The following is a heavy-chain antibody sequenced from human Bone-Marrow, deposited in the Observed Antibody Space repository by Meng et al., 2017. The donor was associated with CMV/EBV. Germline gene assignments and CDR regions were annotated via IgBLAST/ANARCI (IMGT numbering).Heavy chain of an antibody. J-gene: IGHJ4*02. CDR3: ARGGYSRSWSSFGY. CDR2: ISAYNGNT. Sequence: SENVSCKASGYTFTSYGISWVRQAPGQGLEWMGWISAYNGNTNYAQKLQGRVTMTTDTATSTAYMELRSLRSDDTAVYYCARGGYSRSWSSFGYWGQGTLVTVSS. CDR1: GYTFTSYG. D-gene: IGHD6-13*01. V-gene: IGHV1-18*01.